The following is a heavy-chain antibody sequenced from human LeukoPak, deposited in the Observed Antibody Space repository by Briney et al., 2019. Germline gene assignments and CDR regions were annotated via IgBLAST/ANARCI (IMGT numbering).Heavy chain of an antibody. D-gene: IGHD3-10*01. Sequence: PSETLSLTCTVSGGSISSGSYYWSWIRQPAGKGLEWIGRIYTSGSTNYNPSLKSRVTISVDTSKNQFSLKLSSVTAADTAVYYCARDEVEYVSGSYSRVEYFPIWGQGTLVTVSS. V-gene: IGHV4-61*02. CDR3: ARDEVEYVSGSYSRVEYFPI. CDR1: GGSISSGSYY. J-gene: IGHJ4*02. CDR2: IYTSGST.